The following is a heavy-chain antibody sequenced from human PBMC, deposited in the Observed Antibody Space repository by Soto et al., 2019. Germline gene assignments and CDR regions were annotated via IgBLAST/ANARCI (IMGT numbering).Heavy chain of an antibody. J-gene: IGHJ4*02. D-gene: IGHD3-22*01. V-gene: IGHV1-46*01. CDR3: ARDMGYYYDSSGYRSLDY. CDR1: GYTFTSYY. CDR2: INPSGGST. Sequence: DSVKVSCKASGYTFTSYYMHWVRQAPGQGLEWMGRINPSGGSTSYAQKFQGRVTMTRDTSTSTVYMELSSLRSEDTAVYYCARDMGYYYDSSGYRSLDYWGQGTLVTVSS.